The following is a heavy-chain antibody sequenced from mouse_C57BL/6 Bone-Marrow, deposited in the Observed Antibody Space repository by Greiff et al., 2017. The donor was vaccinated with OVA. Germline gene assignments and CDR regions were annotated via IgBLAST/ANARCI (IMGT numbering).Heavy chain of an antibody. Sequence: VKLMESGPGLVAPSQSLSITCTVSGFSLTSYGVHWVRQPPGKGLEWLVVIWSDGSTTYNSALKSRLSISKDNSKSQVFLKMNSLQTDDTAMYYCARHAYYSNYGFAYWGQGTLVTVSA. V-gene: IGHV2-6-1*01. D-gene: IGHD2-5*01. CDR3: ARHAYYSNYGFAY. CDR1: GFSLTSYG. J-gene: IGHJ3*01. CDR2: IWSDGST.